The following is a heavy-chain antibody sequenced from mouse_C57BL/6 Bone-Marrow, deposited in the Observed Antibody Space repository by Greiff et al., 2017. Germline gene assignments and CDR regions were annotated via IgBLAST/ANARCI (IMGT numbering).Heavy chain of an antibody. J-gene: IGHJ1*03. CDR2: IDPSDSYT. CDR3: AREGDYYYGSSWYCDV. Sequence: QVQLQQPGAELVMPGASVKLSCKASGYTFTSYWMHWVKQRPGQGLEWIGEIDPSDSYTNYNQKFKGKSTLTVDKSSSTAYMQISSLKSEDSAVYYCAREGDYYYGSSWYCDVGGTGTTVTVSS. D-gene: IGHD1-1*01. CDR1: GYTFTSYW. V-gene: IGHV1-69*01.